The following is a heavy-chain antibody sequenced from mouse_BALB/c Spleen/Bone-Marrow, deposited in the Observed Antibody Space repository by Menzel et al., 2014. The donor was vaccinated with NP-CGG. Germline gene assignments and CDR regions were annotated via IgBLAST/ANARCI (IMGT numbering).Heavy chain of an antibody. D-gene: IGHD2-4*01. CDR3: AVYDYEGFAY. Sequence: VQLQQSGPELVKPGASVKMSCKASGYTFTDYVISWVKQRTGQGLEWIGEIYPGSGSTYYNEKFKGKATITADTSSNTAYLQLSSLTSEDTAVYYCAVYDYEGFAYWGQGTLVTVSA. V-gene: IGHV1-83*01. CDR2: IYPGSGST. J-gene: IGHJ3*01. CDR1: GYTFTDYV.